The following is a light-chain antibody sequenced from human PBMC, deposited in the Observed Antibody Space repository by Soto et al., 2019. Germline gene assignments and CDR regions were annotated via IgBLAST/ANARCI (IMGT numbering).Light chain of an antibody. J-gene: IGKJ4*01. CDR2: AAS. CDR3: QHLNSYPQT. Sequence: DILLTQSPSFLSASVGDRVTITCRASQGISSYLAWYQQKPGKAPKLLIYAASTLQSGVPSRFSGRGSGTEFTLTISSLQAEDVATYYCQHLNSYPQTFGGGTKVEIK. V-gene: IGKV1-9*01. CDR1: QGISSY.